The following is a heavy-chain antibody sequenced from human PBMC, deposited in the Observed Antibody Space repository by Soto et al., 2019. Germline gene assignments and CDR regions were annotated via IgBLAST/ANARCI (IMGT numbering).Heavy chain of an antibody. CDR2: IYYSGST. D-gene: IGHD2-21*02. J-gene: IGHJ3*02. V-gene: IGHV4-30-4*01. CDR3: AREAYCGGDCYLDHDAFDI. Sequence: ASETLSLTCTVSGGSISSGDYYWSWIRQPPGKGLEWIGYIYYSGSTSYNPSLKSRVTISVDTSKNQFSLKLSSVTAADTAVYYCAREAYCGGDCYLDHDAFDIWGQGTMVTVSS. CDR1: GGSISSGDYY.